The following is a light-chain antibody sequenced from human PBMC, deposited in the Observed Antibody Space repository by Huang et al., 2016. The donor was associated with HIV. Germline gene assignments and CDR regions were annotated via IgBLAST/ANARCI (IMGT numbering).Light chain of an antibody. V-gene: IGKV3-15*01. CDR2: AAS. CDR1: QIVSSH. CDR3: QQYNDFRST. Sequence: ETVMTQSPVTLSVSPGDRASLSCRSSQIVSSHLAWYQQKPGQAPRLLIYAASTRATGVPARFSCSGAGKEFTLTISTLQSEDSAVYYCQQYNDFRSTFGPGTRVEIK. J-gene: IGKJ3*01.